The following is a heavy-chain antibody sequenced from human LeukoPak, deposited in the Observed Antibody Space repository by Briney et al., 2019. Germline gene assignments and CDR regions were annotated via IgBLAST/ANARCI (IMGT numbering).Heavy chain of an antibody. Sequence: GGSLRLSCAASRFTFNNYWMTWVRRAPGKGLEWVANIREDGREKYYVDSVKGRFTISRDNAKNSVYLQMNSLRAEDTGVYYCAKAPSSSSGYFDYWGQGTLVTVSS. CDR3: AKAPSSSSGYFDY. V-gene: IGHV3-7*01. J-gene: IGHJ4*02. D-gene: IGHD6-6*01. CDR2: IREDGREK. CDR1: RFTFNNYW.